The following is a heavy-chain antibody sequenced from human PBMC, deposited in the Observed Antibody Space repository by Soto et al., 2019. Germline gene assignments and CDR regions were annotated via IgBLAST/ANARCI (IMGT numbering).Heavy chain of an antibody. J-gene: IGHJ3*02. CDR1: GGSISSYY. CDR2: IYYSGST. CDR3: ARLNKRWDAFDI. D-gene: IGHD2-15*01. V-gene: IGHV4-59*08. Sequence: SETLSLTCTVSGGSISSYYWSWIRQPPGKGLEWIGYIYYSGSTNYNPSLKSRVTISVDTSKNQFSLKLSSVTAADTAVYYCARLNKRWDAFDIWGQGTMVTVSS.